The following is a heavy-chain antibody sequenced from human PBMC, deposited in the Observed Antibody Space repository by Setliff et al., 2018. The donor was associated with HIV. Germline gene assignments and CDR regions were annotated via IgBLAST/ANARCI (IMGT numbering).Heavy chain of an antibody. CDR3: ARSSLGTSTHFDY. Sequence: GGSLRLSCAASGFTFSSYWMHWVRQAPGKGLVWVSRIKSDGSSSANTIYYADSVKGRFTISRDNAKNSLDLQMDYLRAGDTAVYYCARSSLGTSTHFDYWGQGTLVTVSS. D-gene: IGHD7-27*01. J-gene: IGHJ4*02. CDR1: GFTFSSYW. CDR2: IKSDGSSSANTI. V-gene: IGHV3-74*01.